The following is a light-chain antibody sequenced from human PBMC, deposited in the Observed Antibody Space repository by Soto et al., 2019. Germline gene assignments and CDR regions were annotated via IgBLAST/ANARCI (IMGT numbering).Light chain of an antibody. V-gene: IGLV2-14*01. CDR2: DVS. Sequence: QSALTQPACVSGSPGQSITISCAGTSSDVGGYNYVSWYQQHPGKAPKLMIYDVSNRPSGVSNRFSGSKSGNTASLTISGLQAEDEADYYCSSYTSSSTLVYVFGTGTKLTVL. CDR3: SSYTSSSTLVYV. CDR1: SSDVGGYNY. J-gene: IGLJ1*01.